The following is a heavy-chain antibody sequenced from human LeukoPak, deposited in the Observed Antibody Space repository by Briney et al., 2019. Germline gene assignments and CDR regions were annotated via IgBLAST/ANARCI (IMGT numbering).Heavy chain of an antibody. V-gene: IGHV3-30*04. CDR3: ARGRSSWYEDY. Sequence: GGSLSLSCAASGFTFSTNALHWVGKAQAKGLGWVAVIPYDGSNKYYADSVKGRFTISRENSKNRLYLQMNSLRAEDTAVYYCARGRSSWYEDYWGQGTLVTVSS. CDR2: IPYDGSNK. J-gene: IGHJ4*02. D-gene: IGHD6-13*01. CDR1: GFTFSTNA.